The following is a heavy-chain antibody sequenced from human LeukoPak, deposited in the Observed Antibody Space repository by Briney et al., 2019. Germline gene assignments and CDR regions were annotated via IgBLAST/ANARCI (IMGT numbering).Heavy chain of an antibody. Sequence: GGSLRLSCAASGFTFSSYSMNWVRQAPGKGLEWVSSISSSSSYIYYADSVKGRFTISRDNAKNSLYLQMNSLRAEDTAVYYCARVSVRGSYPRFDYWGQGTLVTVSS. V-gene: IGHV3-21*01. CDR1: GFTFSSYS. J-gene: IGHJ4*02. CDR2: ISSSSSYI. D-gene: IGHD1-26*01. CDR3: ARVSVRGSYPRFDY.